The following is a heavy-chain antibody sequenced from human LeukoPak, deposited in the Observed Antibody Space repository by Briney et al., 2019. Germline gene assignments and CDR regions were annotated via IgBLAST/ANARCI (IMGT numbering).Heavy chain of an antibody. J-gene: IGHJ4*02. D-gene: IGHD1-26*01. V-gene: IGHV1-69*04. CDR3: ARETYSGRLIDY. CDR2: IIPILGIA. CDR1: GGTFSSYA. Sequence: SVKVSCKASGGTFSSYAISWVRQAPGQGLEWMGRIIPILGIANYAQKFQGRVTITADKSTSTAYMGLSSLRSEDTAVYYCARETYSGRLIDYWGQGTLVTVSS.